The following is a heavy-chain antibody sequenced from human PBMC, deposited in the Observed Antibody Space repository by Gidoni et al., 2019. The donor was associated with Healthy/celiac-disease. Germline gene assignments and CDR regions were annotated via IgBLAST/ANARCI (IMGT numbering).Heavy chain of an antibody. V-gene: IGHV3-30*18. Sequence: QGQLVESGGGVGQPGRSLRLSCAASDFTYSGYGMHWVRHATGKGLEWVAVISYDGSNKYYADSVKGRFTISRDNSKNTLYLQMNSLRAEDTAVYYCAKDLPRTIAVAGNSHYGETWGQGTLVTVSS. D-gene: IGHD6-19*01. CDR2: ISYDGSNK. CDR3: AKDLPRTIAVAGNSHYGET. J-gene: IGHJ4*02. CDR1: DFTYSGYG.